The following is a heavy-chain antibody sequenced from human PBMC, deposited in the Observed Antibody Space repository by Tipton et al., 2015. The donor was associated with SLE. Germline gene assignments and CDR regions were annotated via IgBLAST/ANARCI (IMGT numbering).Heavy chain of an antibody. V-gene: IGHV3-30*04. J-gene: IGHJ2*01. CDR2: ISYDGSNK. CDR3: ARDYGYCSSTSCYPWYFDL. Sequence: SLRLSCAASGFTFSSYAMHWVRQAPGKGLEWVAVISYDGSNKYYADSVKGRFTISRDNSKSTLYLQMNSLRAEDTAVYYCARDYGYCSSTSCYPWYFDLWGRGTLVTVSS. CDR1: GFTFSSYA. D-gene: IGHD2-2*01.